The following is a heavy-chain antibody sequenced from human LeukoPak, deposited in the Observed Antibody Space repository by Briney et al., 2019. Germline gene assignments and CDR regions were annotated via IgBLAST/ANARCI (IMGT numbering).Heavy chain of an antibody. D-gene: IGHD5-18*01. CDR1: GFTFSSYD. J-gene: IGHJ6*03. CDR3: ARGPGYGLNMDV. CDR2: IGTAGDT. V-gene: IGHV3-13*01. Sequence: GGSLRLSCAASGFTFSSYDMHWVRQATGKGLEWVSAIGTAGDTYYPGSVKGRFTISRENAKNSLYLQMNSLRAGDTAVYYCARGPGYGLNMDVWGKGTTVTVSS.